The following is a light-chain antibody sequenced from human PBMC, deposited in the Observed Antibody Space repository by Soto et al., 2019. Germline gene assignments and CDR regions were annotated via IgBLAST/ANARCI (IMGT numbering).Light chain of an antibody. CDR1: QRISSH. CDR3: QQSYSTPRT. Sequence: DIQMTQSPPSLSASVGDRVSITCRASQRISSHLNWYQQKPGQAPKLLICAASNLQSGVPSTFSGSGSGTDFTLTISSLQPEDFATYYCQQSYSTPRTFGQGTKVDIK. V-gene: IGKV1-39*01. J-gene: IGKJ1*01. CDR2: AAS.